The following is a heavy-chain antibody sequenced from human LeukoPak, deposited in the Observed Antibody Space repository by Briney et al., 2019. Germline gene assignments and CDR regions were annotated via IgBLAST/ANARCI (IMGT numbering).Heavy chain of an antibody. V-gene: IGHV4-59*01. CDR2: IYYSGST. CDR3: ARVSGSYSL. J-gene: IGHJ4*02. D-gene: IGHD1-26*01. Sequence: SETLSLTCTVSGGSFSSYSWTWIRQPPGKGLEWIGYIYYSGSTHYNPSLISRVTISIDTSKNQFSLRLSSVTAADTAVYYCARVSGSYSLWGQGTLVTVSS. CDR1: GGSFSSYS.